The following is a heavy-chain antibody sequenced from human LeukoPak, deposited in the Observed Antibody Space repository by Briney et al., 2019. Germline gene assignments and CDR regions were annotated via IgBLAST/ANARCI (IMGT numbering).Heavy chain of an antibody. J-gene: IGHJ6*03. V-gene: IGHV4-59*01. CDR3: ARVGFHPAKTGYYYMDV. CDR1: GCSISSYY. Sequence: SETLSLTCTVSGCSISSYYWSWIRQPPGKGLECIGYIYYSGSTNYNPSLNSRVTISVDTSKNQFSLKLSSVTAADTAVYYCARVGFHPAKTGYYYMDVWGKGTTVTVSS. CDR2: IYYSGST.